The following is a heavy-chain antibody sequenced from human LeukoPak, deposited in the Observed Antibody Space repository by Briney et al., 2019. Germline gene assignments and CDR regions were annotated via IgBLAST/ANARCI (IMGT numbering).Heavy chain of an antibody. CDR1: GGSISSYY. Sequence: SETLSLTCTVSGGSISSYYWSWIRQPPGKGPEWIGYIYYSGSTNYNPSLKSRVTISVDTSKNQFSLKLSSVTAADTAVYYCARRSGYSYGYYWYFDLWGRGTLVTVSS. CDR3: ARRSGYSYGYYWYFDL. CDR2: IYYSGST. D-gene: IGHD5-18*01. J-gene: IGHJ2*01. V-gene: IGHV4-59*01.